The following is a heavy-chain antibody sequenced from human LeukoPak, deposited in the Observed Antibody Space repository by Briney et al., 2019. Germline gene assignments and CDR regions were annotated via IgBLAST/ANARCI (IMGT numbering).Heavy chain of an antibody. CDR1: GFTFDDYA. CDR3: AKLGTRLTALDAFDI. D-gene: IGHD1-1*01. J-gene: IGHJ3*02. CDR2: ISWNSGSI. Sequence: AGGSLRLSCAASGFTFDDYAMHWVRQAPGKGLEWVSGISWNSGSIGYADSVKGRFTISRDNSKNTLYLQMNSLRAEDTAVYYCAKLGTRLTALDAFDIWGQGTMVTVSS. V-gene: IGHV3-9*01.